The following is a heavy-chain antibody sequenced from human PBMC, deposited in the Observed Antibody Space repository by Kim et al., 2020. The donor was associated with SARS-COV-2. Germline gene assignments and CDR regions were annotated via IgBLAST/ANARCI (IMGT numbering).Heavy chain of an antibody. V-gene: IGHV3-30*18. CDR3: AKEKFRTTLYYNAMDV. CDR1: GFTSSSYG. J-gene: IGHJ6*02. Sequence: GGSLRLSCAASGFTSSSYGMHWVRQAPGKGLEWVAVISYDGSNKYYADSVKGRFTISRDNSKNTLYLQMNSLRAEDTAVYYCAKEKFRTTLYYNAMDVWGQGTTVTVSS. CDR2: ISYDGSNK. D-gene: IGHD1-1*01.